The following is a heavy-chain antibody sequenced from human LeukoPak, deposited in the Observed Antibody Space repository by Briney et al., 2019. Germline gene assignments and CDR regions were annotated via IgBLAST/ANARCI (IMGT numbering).Heavy chain of an antibody. V-gene: IGHV1-18*01. J-gene: IGHJ4*02. CDR3: ARPLYYDILTGHYYFDY. D-gene: IGHD3-9*01. CDR1: GYTFTSYG. Sequence: ASVKVSCKASGYTFTSYGISWVRQAPGQGLEWMGWISAYNGNTNHAQKLQGRVTMTTDTSTSTAYMELRSLRSDDTAVYYCARPLYYDILTGHYYFDYWGQGTLVTVSS. CDR2: ISAYNGNT.